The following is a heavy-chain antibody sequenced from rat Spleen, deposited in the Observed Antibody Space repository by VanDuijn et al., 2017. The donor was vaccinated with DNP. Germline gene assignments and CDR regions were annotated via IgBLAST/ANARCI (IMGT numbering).Heavy chain of an antibody. J-gene: IGHJ1*01. D-gene: IGHD1-2*01. CDR1: GFTFSDYA. V-gene: IGHV5S23*01. Sequence: EVQLVESGGGLVQPGNSLKLSCAASGFTFSDYAMTWIRQVPGTGLEWVASISNGGGSTYYPDSVKGRFTISRDNAKNTLQLQMSSLKSEDTATYYCARGSSSIYWYFDFWGPGTMVTVSS. CDR2: ISNGGGST. CDR3: ARGSSSIYWYFDF.